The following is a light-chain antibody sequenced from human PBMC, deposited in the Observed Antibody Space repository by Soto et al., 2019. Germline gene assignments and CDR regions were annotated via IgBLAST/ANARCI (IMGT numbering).Light chain of an antibody. V-gene: IGKV1-39*01. J-gene: IGKJ1*01. Sequence: DIQMTQSPFSLSASVGDRVTITCRASQSISIYLNWYQQQPGKAPELLISAASSLQTGVPSRFSGSASGTDFTLTISSLQPEDFATYYCQQSYDTPWTFGQGTRVKSN. CDR3: QQSYDTPWT. CDR1: QSISIY. CDR2: AAS.